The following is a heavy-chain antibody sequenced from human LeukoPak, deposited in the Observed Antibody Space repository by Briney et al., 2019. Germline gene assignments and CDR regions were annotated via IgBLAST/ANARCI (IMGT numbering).Heavy chain of an antibody. J-gene: IGHJ4*02. CDR1: GYTFTGYY. CDR2: INPSGGST. V-gene: IGHV1-46*01. D-gene: IGHD3-9*01. CDR3: ARADYDILTGYNFGY. Sequence: ASVKVSCKASGYTFTGYYMHWVRQAPGQGLEWMGIINPSGGSTSYAQKFQGRVTMTRDMSTSTVYMELSSLRSEDTAVYYCARADYDILTGYNFGYWGQGTLVTVSS.